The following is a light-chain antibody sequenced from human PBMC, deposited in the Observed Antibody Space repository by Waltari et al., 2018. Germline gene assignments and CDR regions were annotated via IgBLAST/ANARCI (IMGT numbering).Light chain of an antibody. Sequence: QSALTQPASVSGSPGQSITISCTGTSSDVGSYNLFSWYQQHPGKAPKLMIYEVSKRPSGVSKRVAGAKSGNTASRTSSGLQAEDEADYYCCSYAGRSTYVFGTGTKVTV. CDR1: SSDVGSYNL. J-gene: IGLJ1*01. V-gene: IGLV2-23*02. CDR2: EVS. CDR3: CSYAGRSTYV.